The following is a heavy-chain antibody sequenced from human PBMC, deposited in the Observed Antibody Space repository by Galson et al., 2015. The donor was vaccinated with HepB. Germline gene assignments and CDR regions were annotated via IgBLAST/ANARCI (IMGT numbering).Heavy chain of an antibody. CDR1: GGSISSGGYS. CDR2: IYHSGST. Sequence: TLSLTCAVSGGSISSGGYSWSWIRQPPGKGLEWIGYIYHSGSTYYNPSLKSRVTISVDRSKNQFSLKLSSVTAADTAVYYCARVLTIGWNYVDWFDPWGQGTLVTVSS. J-gene: IGHJ5*02. V-gene: IGHV4-30-2*01. CDR3: ARVLTIGWNYVDWFDP. D-gene: IGHD1-7*01.